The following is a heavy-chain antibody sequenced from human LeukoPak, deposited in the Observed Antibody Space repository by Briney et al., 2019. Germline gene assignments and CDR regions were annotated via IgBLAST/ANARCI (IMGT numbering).Heavy chain of an antibody. CDR1: GFTFSSYS. D-gene: IGHD3-22*01. CDR2: ISSGSSTI. CDR3: ARARYYYDSSGYYSTTYFDY. Sequence: GGSLRLSCAASGFTFSSYSMNWVRQAPGKGLEWVSYISSGSSTIYYADSVKGRFTISRDNAKNSLYLQMNSLRAEDTALYHCARARYYYDSSGYYSTTYFDYWGQGTLVTVSS. J-gene: IGHJ4*02. V-gene: IGHV3-48*04.